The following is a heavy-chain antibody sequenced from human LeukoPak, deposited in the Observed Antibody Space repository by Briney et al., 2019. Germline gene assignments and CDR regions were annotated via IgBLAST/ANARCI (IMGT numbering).Heavy chain of an antibody. Sequence: GGSLRLSCAASGFTFRTYSMNWVRQAPGKGLEWVSSISTASSYVQYADSVKGRFTISRDNAKNSLYLQMNSLRAEDSAVYYCARREYYFYYMDVWAKGPRSPSP. CDR3: ARREYYFYYMDV. CDR1: GFTFRTYS. CDR2: ISTASSYV. J-gene: IGHJ6*03. V-gene: IGHV3-21*01.